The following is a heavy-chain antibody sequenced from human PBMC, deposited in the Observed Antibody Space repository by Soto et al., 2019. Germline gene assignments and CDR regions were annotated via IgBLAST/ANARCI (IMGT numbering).Heavy chain of an antibody. V-gene: IGHV3-30*18. CDR2: MSYDGNNK. CDR3: AKDLQAYGDYDYYCYGLDV. Sequence: QLVESGGGVVPPGASLRLSCAASGFTFSPFGMHWVRQTTGKGLEWVAVMSYDGNNKVYADSVKGRFTISRDNFKNTVDLVMNNQKVDDTAVYYCAKDLQAYGDYDYYCYGLDVWGQGATVSVSS. CDR1: GFTFSPFG. J-gene: IGHJ6*02. D-gene: IGHD4-17*01.